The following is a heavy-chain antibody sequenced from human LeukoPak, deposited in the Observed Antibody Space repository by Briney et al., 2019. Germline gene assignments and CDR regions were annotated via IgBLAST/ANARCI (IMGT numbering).Heavy chain of an antibody. V-gene: IGHV3-48*02. CDR2: ISSSSSTI. Sequence: PGGSLRLSCAASGFTFSSYSMNWVRQAPGKGLEWVSYISSSSSTIYYADPVKGRFTISRDNAKNSLYLQMNSLRDEDTAVYYCESTWVSGFDIWGQGTMVTVSS. D-gene: IGHD5/OR15-5a*01. CDR1: GFTFSSYS. J-gene: IGHJ3*02. CDR3: ESTWVSGFDI.